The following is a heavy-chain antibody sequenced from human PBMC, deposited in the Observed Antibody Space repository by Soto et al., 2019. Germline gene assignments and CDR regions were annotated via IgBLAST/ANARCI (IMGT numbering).Heavy chain of an antibody. V-gene: IGHV1-2*07. D-gene: IGHD1-1*01. CDR3: TRGLSPTKIRLDLPGY. J-gene: IGHJ4*02. CDR2: INPNNGGT. CDR1: GYTFSDYY. Sequence: QVQLVQSGAEVEKPGASVKVSCKSSGYTFSDYYMHWVRQAPGQGLEWMGWINPNNGGTRYARKFQGRVTLTRDTSVSTAYMELGSLKSDDTALYYSTRGLSPTKIRLDLPGYWVQGTLVTVSS.